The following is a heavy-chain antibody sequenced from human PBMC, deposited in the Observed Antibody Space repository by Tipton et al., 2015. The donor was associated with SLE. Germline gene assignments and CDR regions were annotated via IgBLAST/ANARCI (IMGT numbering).Heavy chain of an antibody. J-gene: IGHJ4*02. CDR3: ARGDYGDYGGYFDY. D-gene: IGHD4-17*01. V-gene: IGHV3-21*01. CDR2: ISSSSSYI. CDR1: GFTFSSYS. Sequence: SLRLSCAASGFTFSSYSMNWVRQAPGKGLEWVSSISSSSSYIYYADSVKGRFTISRDNAKNSLYLQMNSLRAEDTAVYYCARGDYGDYGGYFDYWGQGTLVTVSS.